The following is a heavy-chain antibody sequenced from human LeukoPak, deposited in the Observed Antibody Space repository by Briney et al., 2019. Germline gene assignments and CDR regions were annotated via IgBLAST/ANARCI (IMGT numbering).Heavy chain of an antibody. V-gene: IGHV4-61*01. Sequence: SETLSLTCTVSGGSVSSGSYYWSWIRQPPGKGLEWIGYIYYSGRTNYNPSLKSRVTISVDTSKSQFSLKLSSVTAADTAVYYCARDNSVAGTIDWGQGTLVTVSS. J-gene: IGHJ4*02. CDR2: IYYSGRT. CDR3: ARDNSVAGTID. CDR1: GGSVSSGSYY. D-gene: IGHD6-19*01.